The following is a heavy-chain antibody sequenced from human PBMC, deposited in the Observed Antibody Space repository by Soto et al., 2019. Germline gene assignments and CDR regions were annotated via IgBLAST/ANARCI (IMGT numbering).Heavy chain of an antibody. D-gene: IGHD2-2*01. CDR2: ISGSGGST. CDR3: AKAGPDIVVVPAAMPNYFDY. CDR1: GFTFSSYA. J-gene: IGHJ4*02. Sequence: GGSLRLSCAASGFTFSSYAMSWVRQAPGKGLEWVSAISGSGGSTYYADSVKGRFTISRDNSKNTLYLQMNSLRAEDTAVYYCAKAGPDIVVVPAAMPNYFDYWGQGTLVTVSS. V-gene: IGHV3-23*01.